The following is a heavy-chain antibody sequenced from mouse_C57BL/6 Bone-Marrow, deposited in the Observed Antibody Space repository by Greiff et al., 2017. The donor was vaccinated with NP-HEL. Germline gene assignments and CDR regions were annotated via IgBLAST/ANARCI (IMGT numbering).Heavy chain of an antibody. D-gene: IGHD1-1*01. Sequence: VQLQQSGPVLVKPGASVKMSCKASGYTFTDYYMNWVKQSHGKSLEWIGVINPYNGGTSYNQKFKGKATLTVDKSSSTAYMELNSLTSEDSAVYYCERWIITTIVPFDYWGQGTTLTVSS. CDR3: ERWIITTIVPFDY. CDR2: INPYNGGT. V-gene: IGHV1-19*01. J-gene: IGHJ2*01. CDR1: GYTFTDYY.